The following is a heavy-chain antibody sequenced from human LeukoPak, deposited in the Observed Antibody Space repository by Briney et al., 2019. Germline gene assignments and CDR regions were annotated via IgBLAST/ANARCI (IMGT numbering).Heavy chain of an antibody. CDR2: IYYSGST. CDR1: GGSIGSYY. J-gene: IGHJ4*02. D-gene: IGHD1-20*01. CDR3: ARGDPGITGTTYFDY. V-gene: IGHV4-59*01. Sequence: SETLSLTCTVSGGSIGSYYWSWIRQPPGKGLEWIGYIYYSGSTNYNPSLKSRVTISVDTSKNQFSLKLSSVTAADTAVYYCARGDPGITGTTYFDYWGQGTLVTVSS.